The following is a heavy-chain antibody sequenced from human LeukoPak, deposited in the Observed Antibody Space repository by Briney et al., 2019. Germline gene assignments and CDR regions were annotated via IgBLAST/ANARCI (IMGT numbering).Heavy chain of an antibody. D-gene: IGHD2-21*02. CDR2: IWYDGSNK. Sequence: GSLRLSCAASGLTFSNHGMHWVRQAPGKGLEWVAVIWYDGSNKYYADSVKGRFTISRDNSKNTLYLQMNSLRAEDTAVYYCAREPINCGGDCYPFDYWGQGTLVTVSS. V-gene: IGHV3-33*01. CDR1: GLTFSNHG. J-gene: IGHJ4*02. CDR3: AREPINCGGDCYPFDY.